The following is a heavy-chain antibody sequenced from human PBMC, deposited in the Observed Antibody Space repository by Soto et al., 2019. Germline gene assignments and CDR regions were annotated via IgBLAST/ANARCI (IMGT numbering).Heavy chain of an antibody. V-gene: IGHV4-31*11. J-gene: IGHJ4*02. Sequence: QVQLQESGPGLVKPSQTLSLTCAVSGAYMRNDYYYWSWVRQKPGKDLEWIGHMHHSGRTHYNPSVKSRVAISVDTSKNQFSLYLNSVTAADTAVYYCARWVEVSLDYFDSWGQGTPVTVSS. CDR1: GAYMRNDYYY. CDR2: MHHSGRT. CDR3: ARWVEVSLDYFDS. D-gene: IGHD2-15*01.